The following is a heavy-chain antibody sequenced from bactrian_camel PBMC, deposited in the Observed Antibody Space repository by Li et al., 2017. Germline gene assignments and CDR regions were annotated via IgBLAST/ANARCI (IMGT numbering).Heavy chain of an antibody. Sequence: VQLVESGGGSVQPGGSLKLSCRTGGMAFSENCMSWFRRAPGKEREPVAGIYTDDGRTYYADSVKGRFTISRDSAKNTVYLQMNNLQPEDTATYYCAEGRGSRGEHCYSLNYWGQGTQVTVS. D-gene: IGHD6*01. CDR1: GMAFSENC. CDR2: IYTDDGRT. J-gene: IGHJ4*01. CDR3: AEGRGSRGEHCYSLNY. V-gene: IGHV3S1*01.